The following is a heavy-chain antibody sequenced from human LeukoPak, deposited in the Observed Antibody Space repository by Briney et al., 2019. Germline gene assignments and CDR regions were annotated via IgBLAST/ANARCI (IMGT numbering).Heavy chain of an antibody. CDR3: ARDRGSSSLYFDD. Sequence: QPGGSLRLSCAASGFSFSIYTMNGVRQAPGKGREGIAYISSSSSSRYYADSVQGRFTISRDNAKNSLYLQMNSLRVEDTAVYYCARDRGSSSLYFDDWGQGTLVSVSS. D-gene: IGHD6-6*01. V-gene: IGHV3-48*01. CDR2: ISSSSSSR. J-gene: IGHJ4*02. CDR1: GFSFSIYT.